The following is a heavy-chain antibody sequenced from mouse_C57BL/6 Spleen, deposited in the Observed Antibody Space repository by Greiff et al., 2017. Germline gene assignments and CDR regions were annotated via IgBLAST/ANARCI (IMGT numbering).Heavy chain of an antibody. Sequence: QVQLQQPGAELVKPGASVKLSCKASGYTFTSYWMHWVKQRPGQGLEWIGMIHPNSGSTNYNEKFKSKATLTVDNSSSTAYMQLSSLTSEDSAVYYCARPGMGYDSSCGNWYFDVWGTGTTVTVSS. CDR3: ARPGMGYDSSCGNWYFDV. CDR1: GYTFTSYW. V-gene: IGHV1-64*01. CDR2: IHPNSGST. D-gene: IGHD1-1*01. J-gene: IGHJ1*03.